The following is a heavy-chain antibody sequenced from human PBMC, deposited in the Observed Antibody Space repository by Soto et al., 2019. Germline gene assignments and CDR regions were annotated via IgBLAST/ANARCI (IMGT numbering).Heavy chain of an antibody. D-gene: IGHD6-13*01. V-gene: IGHV3-20*04. Sequence: PGGSLRLSCAASGFTFDDYGMSWGRQAPWKGLEWVSGINWNGGSTGYADSVKGRFTISRDNAKNSLYLQMNSLRAEDTALYYCARGIGVGPAAGAFDIWGQGTMVTVSS. CDR1: GFTFDDYG. CDR2: INWNGGST. CDR3: ARGIGVGPAAGAFDI. J-gene: IGHJ3*02.